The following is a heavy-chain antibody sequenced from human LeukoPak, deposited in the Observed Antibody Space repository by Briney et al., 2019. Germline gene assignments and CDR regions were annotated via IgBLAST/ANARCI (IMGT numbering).Heavy chain of an antibody. Sequence: PSETLSLTCTVSGGSISSHYWNWIRQPPGKGLEWIGYIYTSGSTNYNPSLKSRVTISVDTSKNQFSLKLSSVTAADTAVYYCARRPFNAFDIWGQGTMVTVSP. J-gene: IGHJ3*02. D-gene: IGHD3-3*02. CDR3: ARRPFNAFDI. CDR1: GGSISSHY. CDR2: IYTSGST. V-gene: IGHV4-59*11.